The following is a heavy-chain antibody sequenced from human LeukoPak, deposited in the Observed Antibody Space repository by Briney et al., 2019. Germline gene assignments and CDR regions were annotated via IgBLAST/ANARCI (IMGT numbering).Heavy chain of an antibody. CDR1: GYTFTSYG. J-gene: IGHJ6*02. Sequence: ASVKVSCKAPGYTFTSYGISWVRQAPGQGLEWMGWISAYNGNTNYAQKLQGRVTMTTDTSTSTAYMELRSLRSDDTAVYYCARDQEGSGGSCYGCRGYYYGMDVWGQGTTVTVSS. V-gene: IGHV1-18*01. CDR2: ISAYNGNT. D-gene: IGHD2-15*01. CDR3: ARDQEGSGGSCYGCRGYYYGMDV.